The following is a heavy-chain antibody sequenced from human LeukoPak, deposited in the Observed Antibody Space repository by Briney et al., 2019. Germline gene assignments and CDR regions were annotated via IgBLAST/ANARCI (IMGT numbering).Heavy chain of an antibody. J-gene: IGHJ4*02. CDR3: AKVAMYDNGAETYFFIDD. CDR2: IYHSGST. CDR1: GYSISSGYY. Sequence: SETLSLTCTVSGYSISSGYYWGWLRPPPGKGLEWIGSIYHSGSTYYNPSLKSRVTRSVDTSKDQFSLKLSSVTAADTAVYYCAKVAMYDNGAETYFFIDDWGQGILVTVSS. V-gene: IGHV4-38-2*02. D-gene: IGHD3-10*01.